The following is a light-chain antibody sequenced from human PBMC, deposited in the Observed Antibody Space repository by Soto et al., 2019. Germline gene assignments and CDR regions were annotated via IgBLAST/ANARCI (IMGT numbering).Light chain of an antibody. Sequence: SALAQPASVSGSPGQSITISCTGTSSDGGGYNYVSWYQQHPGKAPKLMIYAVSNRPSGVSNRFSGSKSGNTVTLTISGLQAEDEADYYCCSYTVSGTYVFGTGTKVTVL. J-gene: IGLJ1*01. V-gene: IGLV2-14*01. CDR1: SSDGGGYNY. CDR2: AVS. CDR3: CSYTVSGTYV.